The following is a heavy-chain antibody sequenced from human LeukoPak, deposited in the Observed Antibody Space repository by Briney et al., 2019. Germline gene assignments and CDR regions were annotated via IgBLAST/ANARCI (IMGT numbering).Heavy chain of an antibody. J-gene: IGHJ3*02. CDR1: GGSISSGSYY. CDR3: ARVGMVRGPIDAFDI. CDR2: IYTSGST. Sequence: SETLSLTCTVSGGSISSGSYYWSWIRQPAGKGLEWIGRIYTSGSTNYNPSLKSRVTISVDTSKNQFSLKLSSVTAADTAVYYCARVGMVRGPIDAFDIWGQGTMVTVSS. D-gene: IGHD3-10*01. V-gene: IGHV4-61*02.